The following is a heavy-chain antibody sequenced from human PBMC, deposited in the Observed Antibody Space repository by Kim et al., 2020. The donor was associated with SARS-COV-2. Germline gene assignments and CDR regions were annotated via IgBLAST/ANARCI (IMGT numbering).Heavy chain of an antibody. D-gene: IGHD1-20*01. Sequence: GGSLRLSCAASGFTFSSYAMNWVRQAPGKGLEWVSAISGSGGSTYYADSVKGRFTISRDNSKNTLYLQMNSLRAEDTAVYYCAKLSYNWMGGWFDPWGQGTLVPLSP. CDR1: GFTFSSYA. CDR2: ISGSGGST. CDR3: AKLSYNWMGGWFDP. V-gene: IGHV3-23*01. J-gene: IGHJ5*02.